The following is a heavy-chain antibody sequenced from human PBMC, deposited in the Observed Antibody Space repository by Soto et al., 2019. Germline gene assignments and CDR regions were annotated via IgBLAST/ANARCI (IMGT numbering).Heavy chain of an antibody. CDR1: GFTFSSYA. J-gene: IGHJ6*02. CDR3: ARGPPFSDYDFWGGMDV. Sequence: GGSLRLSCAASGFTFSSYAMHWVRQAPGKGLEWVAVISYDGSNKYYADSVKGRFTISRDNSKNTLYLQMNSLRAEDTAVYYCARGPPFSDYDFWGGMDVWGQGTTVTVSS. CDR2: ISYDGSNK. D-gene: IGHD3-3*01. V-gene: IGHV3-30-3*01.